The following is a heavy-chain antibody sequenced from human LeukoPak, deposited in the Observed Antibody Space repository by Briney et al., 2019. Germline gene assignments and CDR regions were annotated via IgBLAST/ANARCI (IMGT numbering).Heavy chain of an antibody. CDR1: GYSFSPYY. CDR2: IDPNRGVT. Sequence: GASVTVSCKASGYSFSPYYIHWVRQAPGQGLEWMGRIDPNRGVTVYAQKFQGRVTMTRDTSISTAYMELSRLTSDDTALYFCTRDRYYDSSGQNPGERACEIWGQGTMVAVSS. CDR3: TRDRYYDSSGQNPGERACEI. D-gene: IGHD3-22*01. V-gene: IGHV1-2*06. J-gene: IGHJ3*02.